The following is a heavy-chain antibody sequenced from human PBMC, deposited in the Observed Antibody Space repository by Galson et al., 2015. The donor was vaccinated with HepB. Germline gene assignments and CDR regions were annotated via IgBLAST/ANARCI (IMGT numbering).Heavy chain of an antibody. CDR2: ISGSGGST. Sequence: SLRLSCAASGFTFSSYAMSWVRQAPGKGLEWVSAISGSGGSTYYADSVKGRFTISRDNSKNTLYLQMNSLRAEDTAVYYCAKGRGWLPVFDYWGQGTLVTVSS. D-gene: IGHD5-24*01. V-gene: IGHV3-23*01. CDR1: GFTFSSYA. J-gene: IGHJ4*02. CDR3: AKGRGWLPVFDY.